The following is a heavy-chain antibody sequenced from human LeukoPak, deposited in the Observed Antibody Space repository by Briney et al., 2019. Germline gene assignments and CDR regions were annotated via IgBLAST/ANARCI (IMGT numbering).Heavy chain of an antibody. CDR2: ISYDGSNK. CDR1: GFTFSSYA. J-gene: IGHJ4*02. Sequence: PGRSLRLSCAASGFTFSSYAMHWVRQAPGKGLEWVAVISYDGSNKYYADSVKGRFTISRDNSKNTLYLQMNSLRAEDTAVYYCARDEEQLVSPPFDYWGQGTLVTVSS. CDR3: ARDEEQLVSPPFDY. D-gene: IGHD6-13*01. V-gene: IGHV3-30-3*01.